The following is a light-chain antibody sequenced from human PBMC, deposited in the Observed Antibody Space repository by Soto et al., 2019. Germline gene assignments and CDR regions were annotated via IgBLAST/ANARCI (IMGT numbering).Light chain of an antibody. CDR1: QDISNY. CDR3: QQNDNLPPT. J-gene: IGKJ2*01. CDR2: DAS. V-gene: IGKV1-33*01. Sequence: DIQMTQSPSSLSASVGDRVTITCQASQDISNYLNWYQQKPGKAPKLLIYDASNLETGVPSRFSGSGSATDFTFTISSLQPEDIATYYCQQNDNLPPTFGQGTKLEIK.